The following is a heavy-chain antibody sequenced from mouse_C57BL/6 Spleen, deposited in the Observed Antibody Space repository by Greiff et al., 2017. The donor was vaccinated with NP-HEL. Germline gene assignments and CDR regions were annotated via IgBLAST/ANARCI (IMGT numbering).Heavy chain of an antibody. CDR2: ISSGSSTI. J-gene: IGHJ4*01. CDR1: GFTFSDYG. V-gene: IGHV5-17*01. Sequence: EVKLMESGGGLVKPGGSLKLSCAASGFTFSDYGMHWVRQAPEKGLEWVAYISSGSSTIYYADTVKGRFTISRDNAKNTLFLQMTSLRSEDTAMYYCARGPFHYYAMDYWGQGTSVTVSS. CDR3: ARGPFHYYAMDY.